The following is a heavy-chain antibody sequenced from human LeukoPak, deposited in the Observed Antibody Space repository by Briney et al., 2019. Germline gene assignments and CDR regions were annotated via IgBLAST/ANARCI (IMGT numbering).Heavy chain of an antibody. CDR2: ISAYNGNT. V-gene: IGHV1-18*01. CDR3: AREYYDILTGTTPRVDY. D-gene: IGHD3-9*01. Sequence: ASVKVSCKASGYTFTSYGISWVRQAPGQGFEWMGWISAYNGNTNYAQKFQGRVTITADKSTSTAYMELSSLRSEDTAVYYCAREYYDILTGTTPRVDYWGQGTLVTVSS. CDR1: GYTFTSYG. J-gene: IGHJ4*02.